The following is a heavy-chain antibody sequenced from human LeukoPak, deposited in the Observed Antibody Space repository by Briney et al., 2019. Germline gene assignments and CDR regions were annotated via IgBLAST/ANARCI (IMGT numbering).Heavy chain of an antibody. D-gene: IGHD3-22*01. CDR1: GFTFSNSA. Sequence: GGSLRLSCAASGFTFSNSAMSWVRQAPGKGLEWVSTLSGSGITSYYADFVKGRFTISRDNSKNTLYLQMNSLRAEDTAVYYCAKVISFYYDSSGHFYFDYWGQGALVTVSS. CDR2: LSGSGITS. CDR3: AKVISFYYDSSGHFYFDY. J-gene: IGHJ4*02. V-gene: IGHV3-23*01.